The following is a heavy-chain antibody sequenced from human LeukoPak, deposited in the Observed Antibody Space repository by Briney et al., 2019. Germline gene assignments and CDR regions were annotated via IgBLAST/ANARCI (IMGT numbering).Heavy chain of an antibody. J-gene: IGHJ5*02. V-gene: IGHV3-23*01. CDR1: GFTFSSYA. CDR3: AKDRYNYYGSGSYYTA. CDR2: ISGSGGST. Sequence: GGSLRLSCAASGFTFSSYAMSWVRQAPGKGLEWVSAISGSGGSTYYADSVKGRFTISRDNSKNTLYLQMNSLRAEDTAVYYCAKDRYNYYGSGSYYTAWGQGTLVTVSP. D-gene: IGHD3-10*01.